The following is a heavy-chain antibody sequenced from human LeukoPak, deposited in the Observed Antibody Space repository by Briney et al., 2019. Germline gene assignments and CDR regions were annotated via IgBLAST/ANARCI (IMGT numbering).Heavy chain of an antibody. CDR2: INSDGSST. D-gene: IGHD3-10*01. J-gene: IGHJ4*02. V-gene: IGHV3-74*01. Sequence: GGSLSLSCAASGFSFSTYWMHWVRQAPGKGLVWVSRINSDGSSTTYADSVKGRFTISRDNAKNTLYLQMNRLRAEDTAVYYCAVGVGDHWGQGTLVTVFS. CDR3: AVGVGDH. CDR1: GFSFSTYW.